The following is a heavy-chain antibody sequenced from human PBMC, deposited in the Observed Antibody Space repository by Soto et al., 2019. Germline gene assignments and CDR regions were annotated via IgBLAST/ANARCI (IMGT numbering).Heavy chain of an antibody. J-gene: IGHJ4*02. CDR3: ARKISGRTKYYFDY. D-gene: IGHD3-3*02. CDR2: MNPNSGNT. V-gene: IGHV1-8*01. CDR1: GYTNTSYD. Sequence: ASVKVYCKASGYTNTSYDINWVRQATGQGLEWMGWMNPNSGNTGYAQKFQGRVTMTRNTSISTAYMELSSLRSEDTAVYYCARKISGRTKYYFDYWGQGTLVTVSS.